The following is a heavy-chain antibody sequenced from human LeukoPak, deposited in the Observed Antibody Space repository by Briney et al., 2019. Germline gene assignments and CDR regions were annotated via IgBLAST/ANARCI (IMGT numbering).Heavy chain of an antibody. CDR2: IYHSGST. CDR1: GYSISSGYY. Sequence: SETLSLTCTVSGYSISSGYYWGWIRQPPGKGLEWIGSIYHSGSTYYNPSLKSRVTISVDTSKNQFSLKLSSVTAADTAVYYCASPANHDAFDIWGQGTMVTVSS. CDR3: ASPANHDAFDI. V-gene: IGHV4-38-2*02. J-gene: IGHJ3*02.